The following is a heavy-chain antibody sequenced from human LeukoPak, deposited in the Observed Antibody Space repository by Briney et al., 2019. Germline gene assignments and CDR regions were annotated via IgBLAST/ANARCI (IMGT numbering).Heavy chain of an antibody. J-gene: IGHJ6*03. CDR1: GLTLSNKY. CDR2: IYKGGNP. Sequence: GGSLRLSCSASGLTLSNKYITWVRQPPGEGREWVSVIYKGGNPYYAHPVKGRFPISRHNPKPSLYLQMHSLRAEDTAVYYCAGESGTLAFWIGYHYYYYMDVWGKGTTVTVSS. CDR3: AGESGTLAFWIGYHYYYYMDV. V-gene: IGHV3-66*01. D-gene: IGHD3-3*01.